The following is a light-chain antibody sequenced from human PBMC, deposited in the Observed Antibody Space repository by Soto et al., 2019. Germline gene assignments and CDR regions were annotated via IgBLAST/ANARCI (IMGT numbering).Light chain of an antibody. CDR1: QSVTNNF. CDR2: GAS. Sequence: EIVLTQSPGTLSLSPGERATLSCRASQSVTNNFLAWYQQKPGQAPRLLIYGASYRATGIPDRFSGSGSGTDFTLTISRVEPEDFAVFYCQQYGGSPYTFGQGTRLEIK. V-gene: IGKV3-20*01. CDR3: QQYGGSPYT. J-gene: IGKJ2*01.